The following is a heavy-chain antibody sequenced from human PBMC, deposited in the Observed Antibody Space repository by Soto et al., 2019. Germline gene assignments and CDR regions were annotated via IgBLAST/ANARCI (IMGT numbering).Heavy chain of an antibody. Sequence: EVQLLESGGGLVQPGGSLRLSCAASEFTFSSYAMSWVRQAPGKGLEWVSAISGSGSSTYFADSVKRRFTISRDNSKNTLYLQMNSLRAEDTAVYYCVKSAAGIAVAGHFDYWGQGTLVTVSS. CDR3: VKSAAGIAVAGHFDY. D-gene: IGHD6-19*01. J-gene: IGHJ4*02. V-gene: IGHV3-23*01. CDR1: EFTFSSYA. CDR2: ISGSGSST.